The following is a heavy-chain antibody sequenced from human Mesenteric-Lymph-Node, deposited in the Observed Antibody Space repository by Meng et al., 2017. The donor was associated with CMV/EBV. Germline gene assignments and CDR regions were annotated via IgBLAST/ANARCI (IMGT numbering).Heavy chain of an antibody. V-gene: IGHV3-30-3*01. CDR2: ISYDGSNK. Sequence: SGFTFSSYAMHWVRQAPGKGLEWVAVISYDGSNKYYADSVKGRFTISRDNSKNTLYLQMNSLRAEDTAAYYCARGRDTVVVVAAFDHWGQGTLVTVSS. J-gene: IGHJ4*02. CDR1: GFTFSSYA. D-gene: IGHD2-15*01. CDR3: ARGRDTVVVVAAFDH.